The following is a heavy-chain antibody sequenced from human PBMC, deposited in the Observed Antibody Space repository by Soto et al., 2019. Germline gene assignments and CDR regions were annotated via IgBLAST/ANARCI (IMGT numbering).Heavy chain of an antibody. Sequence: PSETLSLTCAVSSGSISSSNWWSWVRQPPGKGLEWIGEIYHSGSTNYNPSLKSRVTISVDKSKNQFSLKLSSVTAADTAVYYCARGVRAYDYSNHGDAFDIWGQGTMVTVSS. J-gene: IGHJ3*02. D-gene: IGHD4-4*01. CDR1: SGSISSSNW. CDR2: IYHSGST. V-gene: IGHV4-4*02. CDR3: ARGVRAYDYSNHGDAFDI.